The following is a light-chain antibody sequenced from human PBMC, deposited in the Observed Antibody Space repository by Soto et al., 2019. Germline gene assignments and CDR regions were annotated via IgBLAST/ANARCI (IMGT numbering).Light chain of an antibody. Sequence: AIQMTQSPSSLSASLGDRVTITCRASQGIGNDLGWYQQKPGNAPRLLIYAASTLQSGVPSRFSGSGSGKDFTLTISSLQAEDFATYYCLQDYNFPWTFGQGTKVEIK. J-gene: IGKJ1*01. CDR3: LQDYNFPWT. CDR1: QGIGND. CDR2: AAS. V-gene: IGKV1-6*01.